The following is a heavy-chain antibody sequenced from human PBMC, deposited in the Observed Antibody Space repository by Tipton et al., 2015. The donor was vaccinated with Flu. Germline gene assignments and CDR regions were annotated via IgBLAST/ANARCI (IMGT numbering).Heavy chain of an antibody. V-gene: IGHV4-39*07. Sequence: LRPSCTVSGGSISSSSYYWGWIRQPPGKGLEWIGSIYYSGSTYYNPSLKSRVTISVDTSKNQFSLKLSSVTSADTAVYYCARGDYYGYWYFDLWGRGTLVTVSS. D-gene: IGHD3-10*01. CDR1: GGSISSSSYY. J-gene: IGHJ2*01. CDR2: IYYSGST. CDR3: ARGDYYGYWYFDL.